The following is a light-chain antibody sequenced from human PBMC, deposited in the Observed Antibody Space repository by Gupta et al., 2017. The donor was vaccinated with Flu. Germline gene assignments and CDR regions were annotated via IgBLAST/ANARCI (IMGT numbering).Light chain of an antibody. CDR1: GRDIGTYKY. V-gene: IGLV2-14*01. CDR2: EVS. CDR3: SSYTNTNTHAV. J-gene: IGLJ3*02. Sequence: TGRDIGTYKYVSWYQQHPGNAPQLMIFEVSNRPSGVSNRFSGSKSGNTAPLTISGLQAADEADYSSSSYTNTNTHAVFGGGTNLTVL.